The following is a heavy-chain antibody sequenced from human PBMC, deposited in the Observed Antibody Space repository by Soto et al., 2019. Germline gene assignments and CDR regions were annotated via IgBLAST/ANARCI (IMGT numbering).Heavy chain of an antibody. V-gene: IGHV3-66*01. J-gene: IGHJ5*02. CDR3: ARDQYGDYINWFDP. CDR2: IYSGGST. CDR1: GFTVSSNY. Sequence: PGGSLRLSCAASGFTVSSNYMSWVRQAPGKGLEWVSVIYSGGSTYYADSVKGRFTISRDNSKNPLYLQMNSLRAEDTAVYYCARDQYGDYINWFDPWGQGTLVTVSS. D-gene: IGHD4-17*01.